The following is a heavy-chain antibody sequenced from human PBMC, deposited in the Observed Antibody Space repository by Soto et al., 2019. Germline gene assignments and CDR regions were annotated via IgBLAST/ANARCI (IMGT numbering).Heavy chain of an antibody. J-gene: IGHJ4*02. CDR1: GGTFSSYT. CDR3: ARGSEGTYNYFDY. V-gene: IGHV1-69*01. Sequence: QVQLVQSGAEVKKPGSSVRVSCKASGGTFSSYTITWVRQAPGQGLEWMGGIIPVLGTANYAQKIQGRVTITSDESTSTAYMELSSLRSEDTAVYYCARGSEGTYNYFDYCGQGTLVTVSS. D-gene: IGHD3-10*01. CDR2: IIPVLGTA.